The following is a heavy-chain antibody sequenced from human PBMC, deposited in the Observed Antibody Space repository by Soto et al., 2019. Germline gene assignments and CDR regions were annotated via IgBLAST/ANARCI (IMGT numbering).Heavy chain of an antibody. CDR1: GYTFITYD. J-gene: IGHJ4*02. CDR2: ISPNSGRA. V-gene: IGHV1-18*04. CDR3: VRHYYDFWNDLPDFDY. D-gene: IGHD3-3*01. Sequence: ASVKVSCKTSGYTFITYDISWVRQAPGQGLEWVGLISPNSGRANYAQKLQGRITMTTDTSTSTAYMELRSLRSDDTAVYYCVRHYYDFWNDLPDFDYWGQGTLVTVSS.